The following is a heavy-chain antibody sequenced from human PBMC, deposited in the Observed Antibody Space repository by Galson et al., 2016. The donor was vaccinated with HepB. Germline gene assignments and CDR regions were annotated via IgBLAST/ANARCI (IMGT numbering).Heavy chain of an antibody. CDR1: GGSISSSSYY. V-gene: IGHV4-39*01. CDR2: IYYSGTT. CDR3: ARAYSSGWTGNYYGMDV. Sequence: SETLSLTCIVSGGSISSSSYYWGWVRQPPGKGLEWNGSIYYSGTTYYNPSLKSRVTISVDTSKNQFSLKLSSVAAADTAVYYCARAYSSGWTGNYYGMDVWGKGTTVTVSS. J-gene: IGHJ6*04. D-gene: IGHD6-19*01.